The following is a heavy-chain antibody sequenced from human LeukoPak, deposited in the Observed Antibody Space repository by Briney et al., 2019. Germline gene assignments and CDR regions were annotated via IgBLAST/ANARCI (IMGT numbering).Heavy chain of an antibody. D-gene: IGHD6-25*01. CDR3: AKFFAPSGGASGWTWAIDY. CDR1: GFTFSSNA. V-gene: IGHV3-23*01. CDR2: VSGSGGTT. Sequence: GGSLRLSCAASGFTFSSNAMSWVRQAPGKGLEWVAAVSGSGGTTYYADSAKGRFTIFRDNSENTLYLQTNSLRAEDTAIYYCAKFFAPSGGASGWTWAIDYWGQGTLVTVSS. J-gene: IGHJ4*02.